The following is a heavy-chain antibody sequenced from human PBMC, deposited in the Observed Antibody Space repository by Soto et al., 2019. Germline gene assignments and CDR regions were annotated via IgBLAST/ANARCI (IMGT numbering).Heavy chain of an antibody. D-gene: IGHD3-10*01. V-gene: IGHV1-18*01. CDR2: ISVYNYNT. Sequence: QVQLVQSGAEVKKPGASVKVSCKTSGYTFSNYGIAWVRQAPGQGLEWMGWISVYNYNTNYAQKLQGRVTMTRDIXTXRDYVALRSLISDDTAVYYCARGGGYYGSGTYPFDYWGQGTLVTVSS. CDR3: ARGGGYYGSGTYPFDY. J-gene: IGHJ4*02. CDR1: GYTFSNYG.